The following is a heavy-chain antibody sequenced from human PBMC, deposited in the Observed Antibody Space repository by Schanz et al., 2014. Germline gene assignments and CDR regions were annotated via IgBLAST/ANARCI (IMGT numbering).Heavy chain of an antibody. Sequence: QVQLVQSGAEVKKPGASVKVSCKASGYTFTSYYMHWVRQAPGQGLEWMGIINPSGGSTSYAQKFQGRVTMTRDTSTSTAYMELRSLISDDTAVYYCVRDAGWAFGDYHGMDVWGQGTSVTVSS. J-gene: IGHJ6*02. CDR2: INPSGGST. CDR1: GYTFTSYY. D-gene: IGHD3-10*01. CDR3: VRDAGWAFGDYHGMDV. V-gene: IGHV1-46*01.